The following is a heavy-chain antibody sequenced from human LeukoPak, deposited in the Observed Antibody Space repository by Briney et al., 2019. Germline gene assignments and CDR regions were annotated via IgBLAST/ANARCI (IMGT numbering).Heavy chain of an antibody. J-gene: IGHJ4*02. Sequence: PSETLSLTCAVYGGSFSGYYWSWIRQPPGKGLEWIGEINHSGSTYYNPSLKSRVTISVDTSKNQFSLKLSSVTAADTAVYYCASAHYSSSWYYFDYWGQGTLVTVSS. V-gene: IGHV4-34*01. CDR2: INHSGST. D-gene: IGHD6-13*01. CDR1: GGSFSGYY. CDR3: ASAHYSSSWYYFDY.